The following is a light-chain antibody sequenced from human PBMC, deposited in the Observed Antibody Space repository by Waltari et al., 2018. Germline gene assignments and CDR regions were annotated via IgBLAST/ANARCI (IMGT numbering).Light chain of an antibody. V-gene: IGKV3-11*01. J-gene: IGKJ1*01. CDR1: QSVSSD. Sequence: EIVLTQSPATLSSSPGERATLSCRASQSVSSDLAWYQQKPGQGPRLLIYDASNRATGIPARFSGSGSETDFTLTISSLEPEDFAVYYCQQRSSWPWTFGQGTKVDVK. CDR3: QQRSSWPWT. CDR2: DAS.